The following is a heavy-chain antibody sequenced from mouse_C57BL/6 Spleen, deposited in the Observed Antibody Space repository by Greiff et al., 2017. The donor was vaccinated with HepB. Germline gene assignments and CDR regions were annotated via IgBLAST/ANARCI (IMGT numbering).Heavy chain of an antibody. CDR3: ARGSTMVPYYFDY. CDR2: ISSGSSTI. D-gene: IGHD2-2*01. V-gene: IGHV5-17*01. CDR1: GFTFSDYG. J-gene: IGHJ2*01. Sequence: EVNVVESGGGLVKPGGSLKLSCAASGFTFSDYGMHWVRQAPEKGLEWVAYISSGSSTIYYADTVKGRFTISRDNAKNTLFLQMTSLRSEDTAMYYCARGSTMVPYYFDYWGQGTTLTVSS.